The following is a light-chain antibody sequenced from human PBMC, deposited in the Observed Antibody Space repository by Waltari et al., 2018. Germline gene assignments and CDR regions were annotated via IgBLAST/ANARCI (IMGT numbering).Light chain of an antibody. Sequence: DIQMTQSPSTLSASVGDRVTITCRASQGISWWLAWFQQKPGKAPKLLIYTASSLQSGVPSRFSGSGFGTEFTLTISSLQADDFATYYCQDYNSYTFGQGTKVEVK. V-gene: IGKV1-5*03. CDR1: QGISWW. J-gene: IGKJ1*01. CDR2: TAS. CDR3: QDYNSYT.